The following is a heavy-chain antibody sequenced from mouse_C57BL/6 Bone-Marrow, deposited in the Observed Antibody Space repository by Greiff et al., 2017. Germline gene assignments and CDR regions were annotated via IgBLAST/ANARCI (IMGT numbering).Heavy chain of an antibody. D-gene: IGHD2-5*01. CDR1: GYTFTSYW. J-gene: IGHJ3*01. CDR2: IDPSDSYT. CDR3: ARSHYSNGSY. V-gene: IGHV1-50*01. Sequence: QVQLQQPGAELVKPGASVKLSCKASGYTFTSYWMQWVKQRPGQGLEWIGEIDPSDSYTNYNQKFKGKATLTVDTSSSTAYMQRSSLTSEDSAVYYCARSHYSNGSYWGQGTLVTVSA.